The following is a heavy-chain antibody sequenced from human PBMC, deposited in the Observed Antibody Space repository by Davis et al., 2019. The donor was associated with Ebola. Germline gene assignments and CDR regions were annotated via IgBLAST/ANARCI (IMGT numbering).Heavy chain of an antibody. CDR2: INPSGGST. D-gene: IGHD1-1*01. CDR1: GYTFTGYY. V-gene: IGHV1-46*01. Sequence: ASVKVSCKASGYTFTGYYMHWVRQAPGQGLEWMGIINPSGGSTSYAQKFQGRVSMTRDTSRSTVYMELSSLRSEDTAVYYCARDPGNDIVYHAFDIWGQGTMVTVSP. CDR3: ARDPGNDIVYHAFDI. J-gene: IGHJ3*02.